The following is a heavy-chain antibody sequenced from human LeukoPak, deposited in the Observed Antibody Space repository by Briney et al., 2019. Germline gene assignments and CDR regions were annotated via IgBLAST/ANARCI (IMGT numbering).Heavy chain of an antibody. J-gene: IGHJ6*02. CDR2: IWYDGSNQ. CDR3: ARDVVVTAVPDGMDV. V-gene: IGHV3-33*01. Sequence: GGSLRPSCVVSGFIFNIHGMHWVRQAPGKGPEWVAGIWYDGSNQYYAESVKGRFIISRDNSKNMLFLEMTSLRVEDTAVYYCARDVVVTAVPDGMDVWGQGTTVIVSS. CDR1: GFIFNIHG. D-gene: IGHD2-21*02.